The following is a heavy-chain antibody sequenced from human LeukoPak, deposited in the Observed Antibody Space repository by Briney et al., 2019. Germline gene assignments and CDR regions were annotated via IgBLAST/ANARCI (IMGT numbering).Heavy chain of an antibody. CDR3: ARGAPLTIFGVVIFY. D-gene: IGHD3-3*01. CDR1: GFTVSSNE. V-gene: IGHV3-38-3*01. Sequence: GGSLRLSCAASGFTVSSNEMSWVRQAPGKGLEWVSSISGGSTYYADSGKGRFTISRDNSKNTLHLQMNSLRAEDTAVYYCARGAPLTIFGVVIFYWGQGTLVTVSS. CDR2: ISGGST. J-gene: IGHJ4*02.